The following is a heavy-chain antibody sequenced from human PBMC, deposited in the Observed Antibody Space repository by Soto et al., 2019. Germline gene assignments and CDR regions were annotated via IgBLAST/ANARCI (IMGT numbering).Heavy chain of an antibody. CDR1: GYTFTNYF. V-gene: IGHV1-2*02. J-gene: IGHJ4*02. Sequence: QVQLVQSGAEVKKPGASAKVSCKPSGYTFTNYFIQWLRQAPGQGLEWMGWINPNDGGTNYAQKFQGRVAGTSYASISTAYMELYSLTSADTAIYSCARDPWDEGGVTLGYWGQGTLVTVSS. CDR2: INPNDGGT. CDR3: ARDPWDEGGVTLGY. D-gene: IGHD1-26*01.